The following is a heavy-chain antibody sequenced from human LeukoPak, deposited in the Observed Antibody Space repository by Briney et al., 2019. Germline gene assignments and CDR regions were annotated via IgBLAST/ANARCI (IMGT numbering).Heavy chain of an antibody. J-gene: IGHJ2*01. CDR2: ISYNSDTI. V-gene: IGHV3-9*01. CDR3: AKDYCGGDCYSGWYFDL. Sequence: GGSLRLSCAASGFTFDDYAMHWVRQAPGQGLEWVSGISYNSDTIAYEDSAKGRFTISRDNAKNSLYLQMNSLGAEDTALYYCAKDYCGGDCYSGWYFDLWGRGTLVTVSS. D-gene: IGHD2-21*02. CDR1: GFTFDDYA.